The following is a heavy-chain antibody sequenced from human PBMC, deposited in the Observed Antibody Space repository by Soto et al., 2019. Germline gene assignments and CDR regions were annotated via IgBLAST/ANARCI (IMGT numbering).Heavy chain of an antibody. D-gene: IGHD3-9*01. CDR2: ISAYNGNT. CDR1: GYTFTSYG. V-gene: IGHV1-18*01. CDR3: ARERGVLRYFDSLPGNYYYYYMDV. J-gene: IGHJ6*03. Sequence: QVQLVQSGAEVKKPGASVKVSCKASGYTFTSYGISWVRQAPGQGLEWMGWISAYNGNTNYAQKLQGRVTMTTDTSTSTAYMELRSLRSDDTAVYHCARERGVLRYFDSLPGNYYYYYMDVWGKGTTVTVSS.